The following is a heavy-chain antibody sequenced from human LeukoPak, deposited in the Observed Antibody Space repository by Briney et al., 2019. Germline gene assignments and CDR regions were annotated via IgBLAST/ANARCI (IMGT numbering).Heavy chain of an antibody. CDR1: GFTVSSNY. CDR2: IYSGGST. CDR3: AREARYYYDSSGYFPH. D-gene: IGHD3-22*01. J-gene: IGHJ4*02. V-gene: IGHV3-66*01. Sequence: GGSLRLSCAASGFTVSSNYMSWVRQAPGKGLEWVSVIYSGGSTYYADSVKGRFTISRDNSKNTLYLQKNSLRAEDTAVYYCAREARYYYDSSGYFPHWGQGTLVTVSS.